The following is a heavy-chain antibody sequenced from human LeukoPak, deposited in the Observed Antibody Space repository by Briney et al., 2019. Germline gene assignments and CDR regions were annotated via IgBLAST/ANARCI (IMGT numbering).Heavy chain of an antibody. CDR2: ISYDGSNK. J-gene: IGHJ4*02. CDR1: GFTFSGYP. CDR3: ASQIVGAFDY. D-gene: IGHD1-26*01. V-gene: IGHV3-30-3*01. Sequence: GKSLRLSCAASGFTFSGYPIHWVRQAPGKGLEWVAVISYDGSNKYYADSVKGRFTISRDNSKNTLYLQMNSLRAEDTAVYYCASQIVGAFDYWGQGTLVTVSS.